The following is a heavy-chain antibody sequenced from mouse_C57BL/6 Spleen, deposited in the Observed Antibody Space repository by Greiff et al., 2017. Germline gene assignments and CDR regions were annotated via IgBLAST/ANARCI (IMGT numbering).Heavy chain of an antibody. D-gene: IGHD2-4*01. V-gene: IGHV1-62-2*01. J-gene: IGHJ2*01. CDR1: GYTFTEYT. CDR2: FYPGSGSI. CDR3: ARHEEEDYDRFDY. Sequence: VQLQQSGAELVKPGASVKLSCKASGYTFTEYTIHWVKQRSGQGLEWIGWFYPGSGSIKYHEKFKDKATLTADKSSSTVYMEISSLTSEDSAVYCGARHEEEDYDRFDYWGKGTTLTVST.